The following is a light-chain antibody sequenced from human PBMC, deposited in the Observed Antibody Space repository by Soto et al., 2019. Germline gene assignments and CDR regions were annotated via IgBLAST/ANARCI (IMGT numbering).Light chain of an antibody. V-gene: IGKV3-15*01. Sequence: VMTQAPATLSVSPGERATLSCRASQTINNNVAWYQLKECQVPRLVIYGASTRATDIPARFSGSGSGTEFTLTSSSLQSEDFAEYHCQQYNNWPQTFGQGNKVEIK. CDR2: GAS. J-gene: IGKJ1*01. CDR3: QQYNNWPQT. CDR1: QTINNN.